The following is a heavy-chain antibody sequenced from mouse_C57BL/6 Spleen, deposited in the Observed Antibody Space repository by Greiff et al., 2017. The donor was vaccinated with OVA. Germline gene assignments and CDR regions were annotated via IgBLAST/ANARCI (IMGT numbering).Heavy chain of an antibody. V-gene: IGHV1-26*01. CDR3: ARHYYGSSYYFDY. CDR1: GYTFTDYY. Sequence: VQLQQSGPELVKPGASVKISCKASGYTFTDYYMNWVKQSHGKSLEWIGDINTNNGGTSYNQKFKGKATLTVDKSSSTAYMELRSLTSEDSAVYYCARHYYGSSYYFDYWGQGTTLTVSS. J-gene: IGHJ2*01. D-gene: IGHD1-1*01. CDR2: INTNNGGT.